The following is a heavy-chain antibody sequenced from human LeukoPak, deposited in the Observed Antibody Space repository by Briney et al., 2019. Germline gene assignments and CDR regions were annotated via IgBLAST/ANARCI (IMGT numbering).Heavy chain of an antibody. CDR1: GDSVSSNSAA. Sequence: SQTLSLTCAISGDSVSSNSAAWNWIRQSPSRGLEWLGRTYYRSKWYNDYAVSVKSRITIDPDTSKNQFSLQLNSVTPEDTAVYYRARIGGGSGYLDDAFDIWGQGTMVTVSS. J-gene: IGHJ3*02. D-gene: IGHD3-3*01. V-gene: IGHV6-1*01. CDR2: TYYRSKWYN. CDR3: ARIGGGSGYLDDAFDI.